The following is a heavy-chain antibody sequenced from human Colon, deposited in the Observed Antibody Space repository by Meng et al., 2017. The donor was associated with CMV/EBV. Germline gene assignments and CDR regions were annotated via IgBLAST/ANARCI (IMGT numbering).Heavy chain of an antibody. V-gene: IGHV1-69*05. CDR1: GGTFSSYA. J-gene: IGHJ4*02. D-gene: IGHD3-3*01. CDR2: IIPIFGTA. Sequence: GGTFSSYAISWVRQAPGQGLEWMGGIIPIFGTANYAQKFQGRVTITTDESTSTAYMELSSLRSEDTAVYYCARTLNYDFWSGYSFDYWGQGTLVTVSS. CDR3: ARTLNYDFWSGYSFDY.